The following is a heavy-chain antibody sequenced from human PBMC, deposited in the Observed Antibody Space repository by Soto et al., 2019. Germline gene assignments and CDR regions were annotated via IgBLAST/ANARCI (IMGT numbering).Heavy chain of an antibody. CDR1: GDSISDTIYY. V-gene: IGHV4-39*01. CDR3: ARHVEAVAAAMAF. Sequence: SETLSLTCRVSGDSISDTIYYWGWVRQSPGKGLEWIGSIHYSGTTQFHPSLKTRVTISVDTSKNEFYLRLRSVTAADTAIYFCARHVEAVAAAMAFWGQGIPVTV. J-gene: IGHJ4*02. CDR2: IHYSGTT. D-gene: IGHD6-19*01.